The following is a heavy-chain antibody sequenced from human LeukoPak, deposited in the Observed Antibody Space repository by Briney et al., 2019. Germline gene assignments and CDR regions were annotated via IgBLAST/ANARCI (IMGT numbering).Heavy chain of an antibody. J-gene: IGHJ4*02. Sequence: GASVKVSCKALGYTFTDYCMHWVRRARGQGSEWMGVASPSGGSTTYAQKFQGRVAVTRDTSTSTVYMELTSLRSEDTAMYYCARDHDYGPCEGPAALDYWGQGTLVTVSS. CDR1: GYTFTDYC. CDR3: ARDHDYGPCEGPAALDY. V-gene: IGHV1-46*01. CDR2: ASPSGGST. D-gene: IGHD4-17*01.